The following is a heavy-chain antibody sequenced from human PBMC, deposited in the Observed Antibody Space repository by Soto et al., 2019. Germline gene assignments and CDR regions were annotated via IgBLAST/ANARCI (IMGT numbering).Heavy chain of an antibody. CDR2: ISAYNGNT. CDR1: VYTFTSYG. Sequence: XSVKVSCKASVYTFTSYGISWVRQAPGQGLEWMGWISAYNGNTNYAQKLQGRVTMTTDTSTSTAYMELRSLRSDDTAVYYCARDRTSYGSGMGYYGMDVWGQGTTVTVSS. J-gene: IGHJ6*02. V-gene: IGHV1-18*01. CDR3: ARDRTSYGSGMGYYGMDV. D-gene: IGHD3-10*01.